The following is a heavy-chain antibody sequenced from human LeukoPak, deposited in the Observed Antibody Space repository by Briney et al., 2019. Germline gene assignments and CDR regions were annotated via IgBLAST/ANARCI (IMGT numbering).Heavy chain of an antibody. V-gene: IGHV3-23*01. CDR3: AKDHFWSGYLPYGSAGFFDY. CDR1: GLTFSSYT. CDR2: ISGSGGTT. J-gene: IGHJ4*02. Sequence: PGGSLRLSCGASGLTFSSYTMNWVRQAPGKGLEWVSAISGSGGTTYYADSVKGRFTISRDNSKNTLYLQMNSLRAEDTAVYYCAKDHFWSGYLPYGSAGFFDYWGQGTLVTVSS. D-gene: IGHD3-3*02.